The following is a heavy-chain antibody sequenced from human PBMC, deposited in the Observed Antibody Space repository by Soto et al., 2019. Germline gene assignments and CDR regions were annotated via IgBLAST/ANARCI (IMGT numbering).Heavy chain of an antibody. D-gene: IGHD3-10*01. CDR3: ARGGYDGSGSPYPAY. CDR2: IYYLGST. Sequence: SETLSLTCSVSGGSMSEYFWSWIRQSPGKGLEWIGYIYYLGSTDYNPSLKSRVTISVDTSKRRFSLRLTSVTAADTAVYYCARGGYDGSGSPYPAYWGPGTQVTVSS. CDR1: GGSMSEYF. J-gene: IGHJ4*02. V-gene: IGHV4-59*01.